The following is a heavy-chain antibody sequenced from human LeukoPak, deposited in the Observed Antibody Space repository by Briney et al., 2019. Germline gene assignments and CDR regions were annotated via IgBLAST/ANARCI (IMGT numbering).Heavy chain of an antibody. CDR2: ISRGGDAT. Sequence: GGSLRLSCAASGLTFSTYAMSWVRQPPGKGLEWVSAISRGGDATYYADSVEGRFTISRDNSDQMLYLQMNSLRAEDTAVYYCARGIAVAGTGTKNSFDYWGQGTLVTVSS. CDR1: GLTFSTYA. J-gene: IGHJ4*02. V-gene: IGHV3-23*01. D-gene: IGHD6-19*01. CDR3: ARGIAVAGTGTKNSFDY.